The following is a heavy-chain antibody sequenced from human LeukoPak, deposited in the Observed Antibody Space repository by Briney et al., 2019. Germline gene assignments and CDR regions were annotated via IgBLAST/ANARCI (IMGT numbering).Heavy chain of an antibody. CDR3: ASVGYCSSTSCYKGAFDI. V-gene: IGHV1-2*06. J-gene: IGHJ3*02. D-gene: IGHD2-2*02. CDR1: GYTFTGYY. CDR2: INPNSGGT. Sequence: GASVKVSCKASGYTFTGYYMHWVRQAPGQGLEWMGRINPNSGGTNYAQKFQGRVTMTRDTSISTAYMELSRLRSDDTAVYYCASVGYCSSTSCYKGAFDIWGQGTMVTVSS.